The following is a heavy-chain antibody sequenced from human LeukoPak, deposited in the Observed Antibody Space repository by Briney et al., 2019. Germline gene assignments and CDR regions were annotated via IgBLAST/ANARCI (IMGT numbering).Heavy chain of an antibody. Sequence: GGSPRLSSAPPGFTFSDYYMSWIRQAPGRGRGWVSYIIIIGSTIYYADSVKGRYTISRDNAKNSLYLQMNSLRAEDTAVYYCARGGLACSVPAARYAFDIWGQGTMVTVSS. CDR3: ARGGLACSVPAARYAFDI. V-gene: IGHV3-11*01. D-gene: IGHD2-2*01. J-gene: IGHJ3*02. CDR1: GFTFSDYY. CDR2: IIIIGSTI.